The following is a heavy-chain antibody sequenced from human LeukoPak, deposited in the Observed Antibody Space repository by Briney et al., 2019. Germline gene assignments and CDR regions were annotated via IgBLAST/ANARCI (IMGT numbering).Heavy chain of an antibody. CDR2: ISFDGSNK. V-gene: IGHV3-30-3*01. CDR1: GFTFSSYA. CDR3: ARDDGSGPYYYYGMDV. D-gene: IGHD3-10*01. Sequence: GGSLRLSCAASGFTFSSYAMHWVRQAPGKGLEWVAVISFDGSNKYYADSLKGRFTISRDNSKNTPYLQMNSLRAEDTAVYYCARDDGSGPYYYYGMDVWGQGTTVTVSS. J-gene: IGHJ6*02.